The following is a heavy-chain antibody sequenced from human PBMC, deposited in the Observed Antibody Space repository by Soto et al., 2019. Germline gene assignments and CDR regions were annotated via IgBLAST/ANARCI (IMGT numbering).Heavy chain of an antibody. J-gene: IGHJ5*02. Sequence: QVQLVESGGGVVQPGRSLRLSCAASGFTFSSYGMHWVRQAPGKGLEWVAVIWYDGSNKYYADSVKGRFTISRDNSKNTLYTQMKSRRAEDMAVYDCAGGKLSMSNGWFDPCGQGTLVAVCS. D-gene: IGHD3-16*02. V-gene: IGHV3-33*01. CDR3: AGGKLSMSNGWFDP. CDR2: IWYDGSNK. CDR1: GFTFSSYG.